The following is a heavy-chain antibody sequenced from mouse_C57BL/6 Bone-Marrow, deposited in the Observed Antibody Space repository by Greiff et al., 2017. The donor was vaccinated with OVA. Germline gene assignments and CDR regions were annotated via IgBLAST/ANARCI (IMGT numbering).Heavy chain of an antibody. CDR3: ARHEGHYDYGLEFAY. CDR2: FYPGSGSI. Sequence: VKVVESGPELVKPGASVKLSCKASGYTFTEYTIHWVKQRSGQGLEWIGWFYPGSGSIKYNEKFKDKATLTADKDSSTVYMELSRLTSEDSAVYFCARHEGHYDYGLEFAYWGQGTLVTVSA. CDR1: GYTFTEYT. D-gene: IGHD2-4*01. J-gene: IGHJ3*01. V-gene: IGHV1-62-2*01.